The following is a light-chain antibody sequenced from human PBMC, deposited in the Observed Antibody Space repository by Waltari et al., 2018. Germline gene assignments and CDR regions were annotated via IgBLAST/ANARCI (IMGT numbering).Light chain of an antibody. Sequence: SYVLTQAPSVSVAPGQTARVTCGGNYIGAKSGHWYQQKPGQAPVLVVYDDSDRPSGIPERFSGSNSGSTATLTISRVEAGDEADYYCQVWDSSSDHVVFGGGTKLTVL. CDR3: QVWDSSSDHVV. CDR1: YIGAKS. J-gene: IGLJ2*01. V-gene: IGLV3-21*02. CDR2: DDS.